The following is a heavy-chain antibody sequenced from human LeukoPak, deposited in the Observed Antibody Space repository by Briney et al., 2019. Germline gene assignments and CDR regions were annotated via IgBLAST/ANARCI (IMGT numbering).Heavy chain of an antibody. J-gene: IGHJ4*02. Sequence: GGSLRLSCAASGFTFSSHAMSWVRQAPGQGLEWVSAISSSGSYIYYADSVKGRFTISRDNAKNSLYLQMNSLRAEDTAVYYCARGSSGGGNDYWGQGTLVTVSS. CDR3: ARGSSGGGNDY. CDR2: ISSSGSYI. D-gene: IGHD4-23*01. V-gene: IGHV3-21*01. CDR1: GFTFSSHA.